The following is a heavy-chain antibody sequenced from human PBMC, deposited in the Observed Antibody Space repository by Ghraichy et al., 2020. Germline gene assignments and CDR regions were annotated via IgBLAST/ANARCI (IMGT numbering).Heavy chain of an antibody. Sequence: SCTVSGGSISSYYWSWIRQPAGKGLEWIGRIYTSGSTNYNPSLKSRVTMSVDTSKNQFSLKLSSVTAADTAVYYCARGYCSSTSCYKGWFDPWGQGTLVTVSS. D-gene: IGHD2-2*02. V-gene: IGHV4-4*07. CDR3: ARGYCSSTSCYKGWFDP. CDR1: GGSISSYY. CDR2: IYTSGST. J-gene: IGHJ5*02.